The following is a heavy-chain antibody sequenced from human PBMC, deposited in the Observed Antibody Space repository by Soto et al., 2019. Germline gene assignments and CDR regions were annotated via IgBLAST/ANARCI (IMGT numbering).Heavy chain of an antibody. CDR1: GYTFTGYA. J-gene: IGHJ6*02. CDR2: ISAYNGNT. V-gene: IGHV1-18*01. CDR3: ARDSGYGDYEAFVDV. D-gene: IGHD4-17*01. Sequence: ASVKVSCKASGYTFTGYAMHWVRQAPGQRLEWMGWISAYNGNTNYAQKLQGRVTMTTDTSTSTAYMELRSLRSDDTAVYYCARDSGYGDYEAFVDVWGHGTTVTVSS.